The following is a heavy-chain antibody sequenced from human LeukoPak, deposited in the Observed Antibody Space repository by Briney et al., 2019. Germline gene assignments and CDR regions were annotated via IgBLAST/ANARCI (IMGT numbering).Heavy chain of an antibody. CDR1: GGSFSGYY. D-gene: IGHD4-23*01. CDR2: INHSGST. Sequence: SETLSLTCAVYGGSFSGYYWSWIRQPRGKGLEWIGEINHSGSTNYNPSLKSRVTISVDTSKNQFSLKLSSVTAADTAVYYCARGTTVDYYFDYWGQGTLVTVSS. V-gene: IGHV4-34*01. J-gene: IGHJ4*02. CDR3: ARGTTVDYYFDY.